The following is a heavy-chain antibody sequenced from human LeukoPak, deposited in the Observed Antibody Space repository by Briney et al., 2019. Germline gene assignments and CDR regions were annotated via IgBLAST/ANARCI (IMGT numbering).Heavy chain of an antibody. CDR1: GFTFSSYS. Sequence: GGSLRLSCAASGFTFSSYSMSWVRQAPGKGLEWVSVIYSGGSTYYADSVKGRFTISRDNSKNTLYLQMNSLRAEDTAVYYCARDQGGKYDYWGQGTLVTVSS. CDR2: IYSGGST. CDR3: ARDQGGKYDY. J-gene: IGHJ4*02. V-gene: IGHV3-53*01. D-gene: IGHD1-1*01.